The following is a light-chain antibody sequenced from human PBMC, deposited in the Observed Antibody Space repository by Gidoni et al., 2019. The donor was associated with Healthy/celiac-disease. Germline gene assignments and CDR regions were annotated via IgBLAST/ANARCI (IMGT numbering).Light chain of an antibody. V-gene: IGKV3-15*01. J-gene: IGKJ2*01. Sequence: EIVMTQSPATLSVSPGERATLSCRASQSVSSNLAWYQQKPGQAPSPLISGAATRAAGIPARCSGSRAGTKYTLTISSRQSEDFAVYYCQQYNNRPPKYTFGQGTKLEIK. CDR1: QSVSSN. CDR2: GAA. CDR3: QQYNNRPPKYT.